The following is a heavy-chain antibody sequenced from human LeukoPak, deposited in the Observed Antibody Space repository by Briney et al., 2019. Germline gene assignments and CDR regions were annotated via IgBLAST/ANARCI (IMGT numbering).Heavy chain of an antibody. CDR1: GFTVSSNY. D-gene: IGHD6-19*01. Sequence: PGGSLRLSRAASGFTVSSNYMSWVRQAPGKGLEWVSVIYSGGSTYYADSVKGRFTISRDNSKNTLYLQMNSLRAEDTAVYYCASSGWDHYFDYWGQGTLVTVSS. J-gene: IGHJ4*02. CDR2: IYSGGST. V-gene: IGHV3-53*01. CDR3: ASSGWDHYFDY.